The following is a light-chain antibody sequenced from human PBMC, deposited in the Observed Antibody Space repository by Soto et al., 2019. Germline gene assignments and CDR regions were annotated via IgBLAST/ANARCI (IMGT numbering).Light chain of an antibody. CDR3: QQYDSSPQLT. CDR1: QSVSGSY. Sequence: DIVLTQSPDILSLSPGERATLSCRASQSVSGSYLAWYQQKPGQAPRLLIYGASSRATGIPDRFSGSGSGTDFTLTISRLEPEDFAVYYCQQYDSSPQLTFGGGTKVDIK. V-gene: IGKV3-20*01. CDR2: GAS. J-gene: IGKJ4*01.